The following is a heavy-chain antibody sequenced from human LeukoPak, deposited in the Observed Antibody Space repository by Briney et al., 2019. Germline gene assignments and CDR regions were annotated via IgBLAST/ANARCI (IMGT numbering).Heavy chain of an antibody. CDR1: GYTFTNYY. V-gene: IGHV1-46*01. CDR2: INPSGGST. CDR3: ARDGSVYTGSPELGYYNYYMDV. J-gene: IGHJ6*03. Sequence: ASVKVSCKASGYTFTNYYIHWVRQAPGQGLEWMGIINPSGGSTSYAQKFQGRVTMTRDTSTSTVNMDLSSLRSEDTGVYYCARDGSVYTGSPELGYYNYYMDVWGKGTTVTVSS. D-gene: IGHD6-6*01.